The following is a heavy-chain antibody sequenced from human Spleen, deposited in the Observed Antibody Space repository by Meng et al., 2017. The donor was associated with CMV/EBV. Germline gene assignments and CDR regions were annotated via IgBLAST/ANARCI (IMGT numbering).Heavy chain of an antibody. V-gene: IGHV3-23*03. CDR2: IYSGGSST. CDR1: GFTFSSYA. J-gene: IGHJ4*02. CDR3: AKGGRPADY. D-gene: IGHD5-12*01. Sequence: LSCADSGFTFSSYAMGWVRQAPGKGLEWVSVIYSGGSSTYYADSVKGRFTISRDNSKNTLYLQMNSLRAEDTAVYYCAKGGRPADYWGQGTLVTVSS.